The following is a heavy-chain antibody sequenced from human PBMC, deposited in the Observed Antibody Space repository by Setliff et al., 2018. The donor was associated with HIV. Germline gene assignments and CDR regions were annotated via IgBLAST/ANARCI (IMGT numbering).Heavy chain of an antibody. D-gene: IGHD1-26*01. CDR1: GLTFNRYW. CDR3: AKDRSGSYSFARD. J-gene: IGHJ4*02. CDR2: TKYDGSDR. V-gene: IGHV3-7*01. Sequence: GGSLRLSCVASGLTFNRYWMSWVRQVPGKGLEWVSNTKYDGSDRYYADSVKGRFTFSRDNAKSSLYLQMNSLRAEDTAVYYCAKDRSGSYSFARDWGQGTLVTSPQ.